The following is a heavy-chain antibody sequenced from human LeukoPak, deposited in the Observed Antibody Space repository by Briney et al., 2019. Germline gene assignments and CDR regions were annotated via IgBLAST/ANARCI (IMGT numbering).Heavy chain of an antibody. V-gene: IGHV1-18*01. CDR3: ARDSPPGYYYYYGMDV. Sequence: GASVKVSCKASGYTFTSYGISWVRQAPGQGLEWMGWISAYNGNTNYAQKLQGRVTMTTDTSTSTAYMGLRSLRSDDTAVYYCARDSPPGYYYYYGMDVWGQGTTVTVSS. J-gene: IGHJ6*02. CDR1: GYTFTSYG. CDR2: ISAYNGNT.